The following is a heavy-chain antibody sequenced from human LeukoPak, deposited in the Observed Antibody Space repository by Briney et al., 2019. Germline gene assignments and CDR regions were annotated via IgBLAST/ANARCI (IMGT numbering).Heavy chain of an antibody. D-gene: IGHD2-2*01. Sequence: ASVKVSCKASGYTFTNYDINWVRQATGQGLEWMGWMDPNSGNTAYAQNFQGRVTITRNTSISTAYMELSSLRYEDTAVYYCARDVSSTSSWWFDPWGQGTLVIVSS. V-gene: IGHV1-8*03. CDR3: ARDVSSTSSWWFDP. CDR2: MDPNSGNT. CDR1: GYTFTNYD. J-gene: IGHJ5*02.